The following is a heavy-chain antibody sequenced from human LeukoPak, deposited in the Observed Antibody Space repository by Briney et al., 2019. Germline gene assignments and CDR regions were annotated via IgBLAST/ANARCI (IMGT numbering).Heavy chain of an antibody. V-gene: IGHV4-34*01. Sequence: SETLSLTCAVYGGSFSGYYWSWIRQPPGKGLEWIGGINHSGSTNYNPSLKSRVTISVDTSKNQFSLKLSSVTAADSAVYYCARTPDYYDSSGTFDYWGQGTLVTVSS. D-gene: IGHD3-22*01. CDR1: GGSFSGYY. J-gene: IGHJ4*02. CDR2: INHSGST. CDR3: ARTPDYYDSSGTFDY.